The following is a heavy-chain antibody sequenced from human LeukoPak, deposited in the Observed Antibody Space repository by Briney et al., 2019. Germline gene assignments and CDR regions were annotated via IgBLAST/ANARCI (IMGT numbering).Heavy chain of an antibody. CDR3: AKEYFHTYCSSTSCLTNHFDY. Sequence: ASVKVSCKASGYTFTSYYMHWVRQAPGQGLEWMGIINPSGGSTSYAQKFQGRVTMTRDMSTSTVYMELSSLRSEDTAVYYCAKEYFHTYCSSTSCLTNHFDYWGQGTLVTVSS. CDR1: GYTFTSYY. V-gene: IGHV1-46*01. J-gene: IGHJ4*02. CDR2: INPSGGST. D-gene: IGHD2-2*01.